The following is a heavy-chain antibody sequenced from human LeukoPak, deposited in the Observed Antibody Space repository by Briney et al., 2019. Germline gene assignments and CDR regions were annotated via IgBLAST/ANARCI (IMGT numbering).Heavy chain of an antibody. Sequence: PSETLSLTCAVSVYSIRSGYYWGWIRQPPGKGLEWIGSIYHSGSTYYNPSLKSRVTISVDTSKNQFSLKLSSVTAADTAIYYCARRYCSGGSCYPNDAFGVWGQGTMVTVSS. J-gene: IGHJ3*01. CDR1: VYSIRSGYY. CDR3: ARRYCSGGSCYPNDAFGV. CDR2: IYHSGST. V-gene: IGHV4-38-2*01. D-gene: IGHD2-15*01.